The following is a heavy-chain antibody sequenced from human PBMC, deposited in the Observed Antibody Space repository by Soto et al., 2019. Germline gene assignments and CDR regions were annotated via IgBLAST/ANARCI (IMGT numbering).Heavy chain of an antibody. J-gene: IGHJ3*02. CDR2: ISGSGGST. Sequence: GGSLRLSCAASGFTFSSYAMSWVRQAPGKGLEWVLAISGSGGSTYYADSVKGRFTISRDNSKNTLYLQMNSLRAEDTAVYYCAKAPGWNDEILAFDIWGQGTMVTVSS. D-gene: IGHD1-1*01. CDR3: AKAPGWNDEILAFDI. CDR1: GFTFSSYA. V-gene: IGHV3-23*01.